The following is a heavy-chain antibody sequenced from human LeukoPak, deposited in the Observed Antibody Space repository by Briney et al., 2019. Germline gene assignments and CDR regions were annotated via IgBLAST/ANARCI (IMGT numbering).Heavy chain of an antibody. D-gene: IGHD3-9*01. CDR1: GFTFTAYY. V-gene: IGHV1-2*02. J-gene: IGHJ4*02. Sequence: ASVKVSCKASGFTFTAYYMHWVRQAPGQGLEWMGWINPNSGGTTYAQKFRGRLTMTRDMSTSTVYMELSSLRSEDTAVYYCARGSRPVYNLLTGKRYFDYWGQGTLLTVSS. CDR2: INPNSGGT. CDR3: ARGSRPVYNLLTGKRYFDY.